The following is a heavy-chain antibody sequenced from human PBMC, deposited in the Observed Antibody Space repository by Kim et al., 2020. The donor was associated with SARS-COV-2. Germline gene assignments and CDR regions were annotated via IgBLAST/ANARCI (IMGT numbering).Heavy chain of an antibody. Sequence: YRSSLKRRLTIMKDTSKNEVVLTMTNMDPVDTATYYCAHRNGPGGRPFFDVWGQGTMVTVSS. CDR3: AHRNGPGGRPFFDV. D-gene: IGHD6-25*01. J-gene: IGHJ3*01. V-gene: IGHV2-5*01.